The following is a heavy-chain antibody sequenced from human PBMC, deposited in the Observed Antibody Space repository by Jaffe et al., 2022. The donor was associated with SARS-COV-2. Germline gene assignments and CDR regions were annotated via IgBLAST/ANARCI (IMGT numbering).Heavy chain of an antibody. Sequence: EVQVVESGGGMVQPGGSLRLSCAASGFTFSNYGMSWVRQAPGKGLDWVSGISGSGGGTYYTDSVKGRFTISRDNSKSTLYLQMNTLRAEDTALYYCAKLRYSSAWDYFDYWGQGTLVTVSS. D-gene: IGHD6-19*01. CDR1: GFTFSNYG. CDR2: ISGSGGGT. J-gene: IGHJ4*02. CDR3: AKLRYSSAWDYFDY. V-gene: IGHV3-23*04.